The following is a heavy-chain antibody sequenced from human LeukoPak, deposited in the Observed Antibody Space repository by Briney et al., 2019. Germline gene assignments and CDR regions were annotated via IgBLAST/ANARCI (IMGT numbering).Heavy chain of an antibody. D-gene: IGHD1/OR15-1a*01. CDR2: ISAYNGNT. CDR3: ARSAPGTQLGGYYYYMDV. CDR1: DYTFTSYG. J-gene: IGHJ6*03. Sequence: GASVKVSCKASDYTFTSYGISWVRQGPGQGLEWMGWISAYNGNTNYAQKLQGRVTMTTDASTSTAYMELRSLRSDDTAVYYCARSAPGTQLGGYYYYMDVWGKGTTVTVSS. V-gene: IGHV1-18*01.